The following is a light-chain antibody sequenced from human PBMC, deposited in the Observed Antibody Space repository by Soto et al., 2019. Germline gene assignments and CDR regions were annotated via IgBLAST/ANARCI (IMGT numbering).Light chain of an antibody. CDR2: GAS. J-gene: IGKJ1*01. Sequence: EIVMTQSPPTLSLSPGEGATLSCRASESVDSNLSWYQQKPGQPPRLLISGASSRATGIPDRFSGSGSATDFTLTISRLEPEDFAVYYCQHYDASQWTFGQGTKVDIK. CDR1: ESVDSN. V-gene: IGKV3-20*01. CDR3: QHYDASQWT.